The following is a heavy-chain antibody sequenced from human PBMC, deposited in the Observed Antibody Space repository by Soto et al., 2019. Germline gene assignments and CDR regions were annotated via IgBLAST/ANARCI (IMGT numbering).Heavy chain of an antibody. CDR3: ARSPAYGDYANLDT. V-gene: IGHV4-4*07. D-gene: IGHD4-17*01. CDR2: IYTTRSP. CDR1: GDSVSKYY. Sequence: SETLSLTCTVSGDSVSKYYWNWIRQPAGKGLEWIGRIYTTRSPNYNPSLKSRVTMSVDTSKNQFSLKLNLSSVAAADTAVYYCARSPAYGDYANLDTWGQGTLVTVSS. J-gene: IGHJ5*02.